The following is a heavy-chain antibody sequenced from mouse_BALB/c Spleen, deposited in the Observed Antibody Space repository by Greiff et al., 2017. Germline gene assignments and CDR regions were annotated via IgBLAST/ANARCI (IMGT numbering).Heavy chain of an antibody. V-gene: IGHV5-4*02. CDR2: ISDGCSYT. CDR3: ARGYYGNYGRAMDY. J-gene: IGHJ4*01. CDR1: GFTFSDYY. Sequence: EVQLVESGGGLVKPGGSLKLSCAASGFTFSDYYMYWVRQTPEKRLEWVATISDGCSYTYYPDSVKGQFTITRDNAKNNLYLQMSSLKSEDTAMYYCARGYYGNYGRAMDYWGQGTSVTVSA. D-gene: IGHD2-1*01.